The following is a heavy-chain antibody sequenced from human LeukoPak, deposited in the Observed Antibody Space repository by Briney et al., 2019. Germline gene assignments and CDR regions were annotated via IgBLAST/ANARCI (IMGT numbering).Heavy chain of an antibody. CDR1: GFTFSDYY. Sequence: GGSLRLSCAASGFTFSDYYMTWVRQAPGKGLEWVSGISGSGDKTYYADSVTGRFTISRDNSKDTLYLQMNSLRADDTAVYYCAIGERFIDAFEFWGQGTMVTVSS. CDR2: ISGSGDKT. V-gene: IGHV3-23*01. CDR3: AIGERFIDAFEF. J-gene: IGHJ3*01.